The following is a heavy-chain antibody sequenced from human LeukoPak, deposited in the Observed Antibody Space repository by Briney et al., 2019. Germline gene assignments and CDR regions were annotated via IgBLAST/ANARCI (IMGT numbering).Heavy chain of an antibody. J-gene: IGHJ4*02. CDR3: ARTAGGWFGALRNTYYFDY. D-gene: IGHD3-10*01. V-gene: IGHV3-53*01. CDR2: IYSGGST. CDR1: GFTFSSYG. Sequence: PGGSLRLSCAASGFTFSSYGMSWVRQAPGKGLEWVSVIYSGGSTYYADSVKGRFTISRDNSKNTLYLQMNSLRAEDTAVYYCARTAGGWFGALRNTYYFDYWGQGTLVTVSS.